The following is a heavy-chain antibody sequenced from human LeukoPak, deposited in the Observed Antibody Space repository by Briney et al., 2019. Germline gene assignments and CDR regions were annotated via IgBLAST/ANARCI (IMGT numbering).Heavy chain of an antibody. CDR3: ARQGYYYYYMDV. CDR2: IYYSGST. CDR1: VGSISSSSYY. Sequence: KPSETLSLTCTVSVGSISSSSYYCGSIRQPPGKGLEWIGSIYYSGSTYYNPSLKSRVTISVDTSKNLFSLKLSSVTAEDTAVYYCARQGYYYYYMDVWGKGTTVTFSS. J-gene: IGHJ6*03. V-gene: IGHV4-39*01.